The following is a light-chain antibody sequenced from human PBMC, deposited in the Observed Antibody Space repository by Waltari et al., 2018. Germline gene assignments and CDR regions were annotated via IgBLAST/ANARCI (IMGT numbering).Light chain of an antibody. CDR3: SSYTSSSTWV. J-gene: IGLJ3*02. V-gene: IGLV2-14*01. Sequence: QSALTQPASVSGSPGQSITIPCTGPSSDVGGYNYASWYQQHPGKAPKLMIYEVSNRPSGVSNRFSGSKSGNTASLTISGLQAEDEADYYCSSYTSSSTWVFGGGTKLTVL. CDR1: SSDVGGYNY. CDR2: EVS.